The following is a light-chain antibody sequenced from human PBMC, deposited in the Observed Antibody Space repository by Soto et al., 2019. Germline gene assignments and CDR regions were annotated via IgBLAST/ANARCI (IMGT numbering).Light chain of an antibody. CDR1: QSVSSNY. J-gene: IGKJ1*01. V-gene: IGKV3-20*01. CDR3: QQYGSSPWA. CDR2: AAS. Sequence: EIVMTQSPGTLSLSPGERATLSCRASQSVSSNYLGWYQQKPGQAPRLLIYAASSRATGIPDRFSGSGSGTDSTLTISRLEPEDFAVYYCQQYGSSPWAFGQGTKGDIK.